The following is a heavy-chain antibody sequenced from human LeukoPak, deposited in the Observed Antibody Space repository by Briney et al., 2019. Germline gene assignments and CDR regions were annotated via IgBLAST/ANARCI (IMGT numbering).Heavy chain of an antibody. D-gene: IGHD2-15*01. CDR1: GGSFSGYY. CDR2: INHSGST. CDR3: ARGLRVATWDY. V-gene: IGHV4-34*01. J-gene: IGHJ4*02. Sequence: SETLSLTCAVYGGSFSGYYWSWIRQPPGKGLEWIGEINHSGSTNYNPSLKSRVTISVDTSKNQFSLKLSSVTAADTAVYYCARGLRVATWDYWGQGTLVTVSS.